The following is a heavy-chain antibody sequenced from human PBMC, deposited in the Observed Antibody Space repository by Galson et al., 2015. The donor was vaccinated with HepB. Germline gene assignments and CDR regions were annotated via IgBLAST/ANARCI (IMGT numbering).Heavy chain of an antibody. V-gene: IGHV3-7*03. CDR1: GFTFSSYW. J-gene: IGHJ4*02. Sequence: SLRLSCAASGFTFSSYWMSWVRQAPGKGLEWVANIKQDGSEKYYVDSVKGRFTISRDNAKNSLYLQMNSLRAEDTAVYYCARERVFGYCSSTSCYQSNFDYWGQGTLVTVSS. D-gene: IGHD2-2*03. CDR3: ARERVFGYCSSTSCYQSNFDY. CDR2: IKQDGSEK.